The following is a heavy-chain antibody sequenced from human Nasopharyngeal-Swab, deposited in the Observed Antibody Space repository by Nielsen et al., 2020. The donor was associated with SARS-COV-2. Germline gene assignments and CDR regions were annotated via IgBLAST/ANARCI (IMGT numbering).Heavy chain of an antibody. CDR1: GGSISSYY. J-gene: IGHJ5*02. CDR3: ARVVIVGYCSSTSCWAFDP. CDR2: IYYSGST. V-gene: IGHV4-59*01. D-gene: IGHD2-2*01. Sequence: SETLSLTCTVSGGSISSYYWSWIRQPPGKGLEWIGYIYYSGSTNYNPPLKSRVTISVDTSKNQFSLKLSSVTAADTAVYYCARVVIVGYCSSTSCWAFDPWGQGTLVTVSS.